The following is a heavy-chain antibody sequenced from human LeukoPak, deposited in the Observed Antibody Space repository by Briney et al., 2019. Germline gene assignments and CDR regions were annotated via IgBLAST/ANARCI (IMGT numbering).Heavy chain of an antibody. CDR3: ARDPWEGTVTTSPDSVY. Sequence: PSETLSLTCTVSGGSISSSSYYWGWIRQPPGKGLEWIGNIYYSGSTYYNPSLKSRVTISVDTSKNQFSLKPTSVTAADTAVYYCARDPWEGTVTTSPDSVYWGQGTLVTVSS. CDR2: IYYSGST. CDR1: GGSISSSSYY. J-gene: IGHJ4*02. D-gene: IGHD4-17*01. V-gene: IGHV4-39*02.